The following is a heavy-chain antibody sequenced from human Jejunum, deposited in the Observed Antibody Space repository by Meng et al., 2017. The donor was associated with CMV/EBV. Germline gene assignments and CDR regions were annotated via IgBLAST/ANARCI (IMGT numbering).Heavy chain of an antibody. CDR1: GYNFIGYY. Sequence: SCKVSGYNFIGYYIRWVRQAPGRGFEWLDWVNPHSGNPNYSQKFKGRVTMTSDKPTATVVLEMRSLTSDDTAMYFCVRGGYEPNFDYWGQGTLVTVSS. J-gene: IGHJ4*02. V-gene: IGHV1-2*02. CDR2: VNPHSGNP. D-gene: IGHD5-12*01. CDR3: VRGGYEPNFDY.